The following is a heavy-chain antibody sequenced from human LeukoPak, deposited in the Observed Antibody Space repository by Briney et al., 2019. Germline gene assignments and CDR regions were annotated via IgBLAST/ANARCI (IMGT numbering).Heavy chain of an antibody. Sequence: ASVKVSCKASGYTFTTYDITWVRQATGQGLEWMGWMNPNSGDTAYAQKFQGRVAMTRDSSISTAYMELSSLRSEDTAVYFCARGLGDYYDASDFYYAVPAHWGQGTLVTVSS. CDR3: ARGLGDYYDASDFYYAVPAH. CDR1: GYTFTTYD. D-gene: IGHD3-22*01. CDR2: MNPNSGDT. J-gene: IGHJ4*02. V-gene: IGHV1-8*01.